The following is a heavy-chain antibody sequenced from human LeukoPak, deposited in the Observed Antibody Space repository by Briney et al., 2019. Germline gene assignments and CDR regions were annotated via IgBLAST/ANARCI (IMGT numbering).Heavy chain of an antibody. Sequence: GGSLRLSCAASGFTFNNYGMHWVRQAPGKGLEWVALIRYDGNDKYYADSVKGRFTISRDNSKNTLYLQMNSLRPEDTAVYFCAKDRHDYLDYWGQGTLVTVSS. CDR3: AKDRHDYLDY. V-gene: IGHV3-30*02. CDR1: GFTFNNYG. J-gene: IGHJ4*02. CDR2: IRYDGNDK.